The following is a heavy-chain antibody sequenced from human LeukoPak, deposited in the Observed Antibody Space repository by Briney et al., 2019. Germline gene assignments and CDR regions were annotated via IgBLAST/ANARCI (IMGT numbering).Heavy chain of an antibody. Sequence: GGSLRLSCTASGFTFSSYSMNWVRQAPGQGLEWVSYITSDSVTMFYADSVKGRFTASRDNAENSMYLQMNSLRAEDTAVYYCARVALRPIDYSNPEFDPWGQGTLVTVSS. CDR2: ITSDSVTM. D-gene: IGHD4-11*01. V-gene: IGHV3-48*01. CDR1: GFTFSSYS. CDR3: ARVALRPIDYSNPEFDP. J-gene: IGHJ5*02.